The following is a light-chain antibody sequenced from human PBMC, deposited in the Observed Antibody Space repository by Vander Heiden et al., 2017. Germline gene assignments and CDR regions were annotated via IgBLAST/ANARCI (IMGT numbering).Light chain of an antibody. V-gene: IGKV3-20*01. CDR3: QKGGDSTGT. J-gene: IGKJ1*01. CDR2: GTS. Sequence: EVVLTQSPGTLSLSPGERATLPGRASQSVSSSYLAWYQQKPGQAPRLLIYGTSNRATGTPDRFSGSGLGTDFTLSISRLEPEDFAVYYCQKGGDSTGTFGQGTKVEIK. CDR1: QSVSSSY.